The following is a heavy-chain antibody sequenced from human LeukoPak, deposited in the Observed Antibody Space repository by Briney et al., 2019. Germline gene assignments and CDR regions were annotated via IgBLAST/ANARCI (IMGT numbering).Heavy chain of an antibody. J-gene: IGHJ4*02. CDR3: ASDLLRGSGVFDY. Sequence: PGGSLRLSCAASGFTFSSYAISWFRQAPGKGLEWVAVISYDGSNKYYADSVKGRFTISRDNSKNTLYLQMNSLRAEDTAVYYCASDLLRGSGVFDYWGQGTLVTVSS. CDR1: GFTFSSYA. CDR2: ISYDGSNK. V-gene: IGHV3-30-3*01. D-gene: IGHD3-10*01.